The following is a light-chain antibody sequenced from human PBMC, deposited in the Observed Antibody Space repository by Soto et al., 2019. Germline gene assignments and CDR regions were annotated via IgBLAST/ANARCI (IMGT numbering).Light chain of an antibody. CDR1: QSVSSN. J-gene: IGKJ2*01. CDR3: QQYNNWPPVT. Sequence: EKVMTQSPATLSVSPVERAILSCRASQSVSSNLAWYQQKPGQAPRLLIYGASTRATGFPARFSGGGSGTEFTLTIRSLQSEDFAVYYCQQYNNWPPVTFGQGTKVDIK. CDR2: GAS. V-gene: IGKV3-15*01.